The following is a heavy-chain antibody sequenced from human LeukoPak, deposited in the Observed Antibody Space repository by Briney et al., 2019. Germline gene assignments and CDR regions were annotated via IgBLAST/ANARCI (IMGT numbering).Heavy chain of an antibody. CDR2: INPNSGGT. CDR1: GYTFTGYY. V-gene: IGHV1-2*02. CDR3: ARQVAAAGTGRGFDY. J-gene: IGHJ4*02. D-gene: IGHD6-13*01. Sequence: ASVKVSCKASGYTFTGYYMHWVRQAPGQGLEWMGWINPNSGGTNYAQKFQGRVTMTRDTSISTAYMELRSLRSDDTAVYYCARQVAAAGTGRGFDYWGQGTLVTVSS.